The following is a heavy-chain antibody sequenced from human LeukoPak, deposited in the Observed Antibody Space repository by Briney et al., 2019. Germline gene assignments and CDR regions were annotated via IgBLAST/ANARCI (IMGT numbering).Heavy chain of an antibody. CDR2: IYYSGST. Sequence: SETLSLTCTVSGGSISSYYWSWIRQPPGKGLEWIGYIYYSGSTNYNPSLKSRVTISVDTSKNQFSLKLSSVTAADTAVYYCARGTVTLYYYYGMDVWGKGTTVTVSS. D-gene: IGHD4-11*01. CDR1: GGSISSYY. J-gene: IGHJ6*04. V-gene: IGHV4-59*01. CDR3: ARGTVTLYYYYGMDV.